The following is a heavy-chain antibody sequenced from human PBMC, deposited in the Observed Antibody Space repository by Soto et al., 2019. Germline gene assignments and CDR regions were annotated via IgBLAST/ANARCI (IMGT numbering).Heavy chain of an antibody. V-gene: IGHV1-69*13. J-gene: IGHJ3*02. CDR3: ARDGRYYYDSSGYYPWAFDI. CDR2: IIPIFGTA. D-gene: IGHD3-22*01. Sequence: ASVKVSCKACGGAFSSYAISWVRQAPGQGLEWMGGIIPIFGTANYAQKFQGRVTITADESTSTAYMELSSLRSEDTAVYYCARDGRYYYDSSGYYPWAFDIWGQGKMVT. CDR1: GGAFSSYA.